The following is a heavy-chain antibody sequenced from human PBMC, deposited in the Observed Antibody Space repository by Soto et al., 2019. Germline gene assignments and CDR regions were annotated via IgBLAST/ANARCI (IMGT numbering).Heavy chain of an antibody. CDR3: ARAHCGGDCYSGVDY. CDR2: INPNSGGT. CDR1: GYTFTGYY. V-gene: IGHV1-2*04. D-gene: IGHD2-21*02. J-gene: IGHJ4*02. Sequence: ASVKGSCKASGYTFTGYYMHWVRQAPGQGREWMGWINPNSGGTNYAQKFQGWVTMTRDTSISTAYMELSRLRSDDTAVYYCARAHCGGDCYSGVDYWGQGTLVTVSS.